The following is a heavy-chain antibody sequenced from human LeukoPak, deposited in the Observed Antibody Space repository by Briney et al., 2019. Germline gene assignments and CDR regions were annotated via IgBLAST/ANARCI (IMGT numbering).Heavy chain of an antibody. CDR1: GFTFNNYA. D-gene: IGHD4-23*01. CDR2: ISYHGDNQ. V-gene: IGHV3-30-3*01. CDR3: ARDAALVGTPAYYFDY. J-gene: IGHJ4*02. Sequence: PGRSLRLSCAASGFTFNNYAIHWVRQAPGKGLDWVTLISYHGDNQYYADSVKGRFTISRDNSTNTLYLQMTSLRGEDTAVYFCARDAALVGTPAYYFDYWGQGALVTVSS.